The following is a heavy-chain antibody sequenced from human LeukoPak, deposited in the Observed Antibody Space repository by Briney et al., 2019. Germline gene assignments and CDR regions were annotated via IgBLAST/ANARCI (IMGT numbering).Heavy chain of an antibody. CDR3: ACSVSGYSYGQFDY. J-gene: IGHJ4*02. V-gene: IGHV1-2*02. D-gene: IGHD5-18*01. Sequence: ASVRVSCKASGYTFTGYYMHWVRQAPGQGLEWMGWINPNSGGTNYAQKFQGRVTMTRDTSISTAYMELSRLRSDDTAVYYCACSVSGYSYGQFDYWDQGTLVTVPS. CDR1: GYTFTGYY. CDR2: INPNSGGT.